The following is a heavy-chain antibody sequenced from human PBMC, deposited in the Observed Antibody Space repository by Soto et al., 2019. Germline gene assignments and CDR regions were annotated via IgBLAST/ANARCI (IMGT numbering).Heavy chain of an antibody. CDR3: ARGPIVVVPAAMSWFDT. Sequence: SHTLSLTCAMSGNSVSSNSAALDFIKKSPSRGLEWLGRTYYRSKWYNDYAVSVKSRITINPDTSKNQFSLQLNSVTPEDTAVYYCARGPIVVVPAAMSWFDTWGQGTLVTVSS. CDR2: TYYRSKWYN. D-gene: IGHD2-2*01. J-gene: IGHJ5*02. V-gene: IGHV6-1*01. CDR1: GNSVSSNSAA.